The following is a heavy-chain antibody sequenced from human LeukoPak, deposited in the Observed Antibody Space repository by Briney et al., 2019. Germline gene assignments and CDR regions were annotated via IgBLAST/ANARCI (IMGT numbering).Heavy chain of an antibody. CDR3: ARGTMFDDSSAYYASDY. J-gene: IGHJ4*02. V-gene: IGHV4-34*01. Sequence: SETLSLTCAVYGGSFSGYYWSWIRQPPGKGLQRIGDINPSGSTNYNPSLKSRVTMSVDTSKKWFSLRLSSVTAADMAVYYCARGTMFDDSSAYYASDYWGQGTLVTVSS. D-gene: IGHD3-22*01. CDR1: GGSFSGYY. CDR2: INPSGST.